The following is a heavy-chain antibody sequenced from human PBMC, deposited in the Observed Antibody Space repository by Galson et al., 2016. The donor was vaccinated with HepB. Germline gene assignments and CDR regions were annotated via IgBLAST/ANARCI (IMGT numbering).Heavy chain of an antibody. CDR3: AKDWLPSFYYYGVDV. CDR1: GFTFSSYS. CDR2: ITSSSHDI. J-gene: IGHJ6*02. V-gene: IGHV3-21*03. Sequence: SLRLSCAASGFTFSSYSMNWVRQAPGKGLEWVSFITSSSHDIAYADSVKGRFTISRDNANYTVYLQMNSLRVEDTSVYYCAKDWLPSFYYYGVDVWGQGTTVTVSS. D-gene: IGHD5-12*01.